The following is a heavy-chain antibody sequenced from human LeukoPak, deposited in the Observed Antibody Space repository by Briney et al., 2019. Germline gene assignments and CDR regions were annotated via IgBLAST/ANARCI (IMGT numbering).Heavy chain of an antibody. J-gene: IGHJ4*02. CDR1: GFTFSSSA. D-gene: IGHD3-10*01. V-gene: IGHV3-23*01. CDR3: AKRQNSGEGY. CDR2: ISDSGSST. Sequence: PGGSLRLSCAASGFTFSSSAMSWVRQAPGKGLEWVSAISDSGSSTYYAHSGKGRFTISRDNSKDTLYLQMNSLTAEDTAVYYCAKRQNSGEGYWGQGILVTVSS.